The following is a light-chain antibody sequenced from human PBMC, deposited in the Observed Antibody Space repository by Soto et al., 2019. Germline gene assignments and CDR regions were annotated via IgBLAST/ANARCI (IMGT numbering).Light chain of an antibody. Sequence: EIVLTQSPDTLSLSPGERATLSCRASQRISNSYLAWYQQKTGQAPRRLMSGTSSRATGIPDRFSGSGSGTDFILTIIRLEPDDFEMYYCQQYGTSPPQDTFGQGTRLEIK. CDR1: QRISNSY. CDR3: QQYGTSPPQDT. V-gene: IGKV3-20*01. J-gene: IGKJ2*01. CDR2: GTS.